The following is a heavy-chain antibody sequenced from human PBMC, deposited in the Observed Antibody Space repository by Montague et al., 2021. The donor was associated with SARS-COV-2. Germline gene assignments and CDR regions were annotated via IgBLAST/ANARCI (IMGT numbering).Heavy chain of an antibody. CDR1: GFTFSSYA. Sequence: SLRLSCAASGFTFSSYAMHWVRQAPGKGLEWVSVISYDGSNKYYADSVKGRFTISRDNSKNTLYLQMNSLRAEDTAVYYCAREGVGAFLRVDAFGIWGQGTMVTVSS. CDR3: AREGVGAFLRVDAFGI. V-gene: IGHV3-30*04. J-gene: IGHJ3*02. D-gene: IGHD1-26*01. CDR2: ISYDGSNK.